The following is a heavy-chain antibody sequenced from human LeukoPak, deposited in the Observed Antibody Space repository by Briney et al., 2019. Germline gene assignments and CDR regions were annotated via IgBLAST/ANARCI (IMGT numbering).Heavy chain of an antibody. CDR1: GYSISSGYY. CDR2: IYHSGST. J-gene: IGHJ5*02. CDR3: ANWSVVPAAKIDP. D-gene: IGHD2-2*01. V-gene: IGHV4-38-2*02. Sequence: SETLSLTCTVSGYSISSGYYWGWIRQPPGKGLEWIGSIYHSGSTYYNPSLKSRVTISVDTSKNQFSLKLSSVTAADTAVYYCANWSVVPAAKIDPWGQGTLVTVSS.